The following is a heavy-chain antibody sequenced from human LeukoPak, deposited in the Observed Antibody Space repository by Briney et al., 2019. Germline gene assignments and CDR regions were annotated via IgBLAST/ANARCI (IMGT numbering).Heavy chain of an antibody. D-gene: IGHD6-19*01. V-gene: IGHV4-34*01. CDR3: ARLQWLDAFDI. J-gene: IGHJ3*02. CDR2: INHSGST. Sequence: SETLSLTCAVYGGSFSGYYLSWIRQPPGKGLEWIGEINHSGSTNYNPSLKSRVTISVDTSKNQFSLKLSSVTAADTAVYYCARLQWLDAFDIWGQGTMVTVSS. CDR1: GGSFSGYY.